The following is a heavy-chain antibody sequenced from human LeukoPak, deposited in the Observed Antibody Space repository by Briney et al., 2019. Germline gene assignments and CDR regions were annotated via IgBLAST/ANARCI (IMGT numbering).Heavy chain of an antibody. J-gene: IGHJ1*01. CDR3: ASRGSGYYFDEYFQH. CDR1: GGTFSSYA. D-gene: IGHD3-22*01. CDR2: IIPIFGTA. Sequence: ASVKVSCKASGGTFSSYAISWVRQAPGQGLEWMGRIIPIFGTANYAQKFQGRVTITTDESTSTAYMELSSLRSEDTAVYYCASRGSGYYFDEYFQHWGQGTLVTVSS. V-gene: IGHV1-69*05.